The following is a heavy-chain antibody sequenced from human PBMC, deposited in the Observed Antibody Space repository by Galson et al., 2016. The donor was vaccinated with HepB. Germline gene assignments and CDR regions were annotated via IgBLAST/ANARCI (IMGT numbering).Heavy chain of an antibody. CDR2: ISDDGGKT. Sequence: SLRLSCAASGFSIRKYWMQWVRLVPGKGLEWVASISDDGGKTYYVDSVKGRFTISRDTAKNSLYLQMNSLRAEDTAMYFCARVITFYDLMDCWGQGAVVTVSS. CDR1: GFSIRKYW. D-gene: IGHD3-3*01. J-gene: IGHJ4*02. CDR3: ARVITFYDLMDC. V-gene: IGHV3-7*03.